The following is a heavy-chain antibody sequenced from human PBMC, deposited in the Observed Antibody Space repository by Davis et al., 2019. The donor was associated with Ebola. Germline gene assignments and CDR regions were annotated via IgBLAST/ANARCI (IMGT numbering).Heavy chain of an antibody. D-gene: IGHD2-21*02. V-gene: IGHV3-21*01. CDR1: GFTFSSYS. CDR3: APHPPAYCGGDCPPRY. Sequence: PGGSLRLSCAASGFTFSSYSMNWVRQAPGKGLEWVSSISSSSSYIYYADSVKGRFTISRDNAKNSLYLQMNSLRAEDTAVYYCAPHPPAYCGGDCPPRYWGQGTLVTVSS. CDR2: ISSSSSYI. J-gene: IGHJ4*02.